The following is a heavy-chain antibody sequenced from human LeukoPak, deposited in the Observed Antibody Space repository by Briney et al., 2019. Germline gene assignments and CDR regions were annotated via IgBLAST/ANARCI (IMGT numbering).Heavy chain of an antibody. CDR2: IYYSGST. CDR3: ARHTRGSVGVPFDY. D-gene: IGHD1-26*01. J-gene: IGHJ4*02. Sequence: SETLSLTCTVSGGSISSSSYYWGWIRQPPGKGLEWIGSIYYSGSTYYNPSLKSRVTISVDTFKNQFSLKLSSVTAADTAVYHCARHTRGSVGVPFDYWGQGALVTVSS. V-gene: IGHV4-39*01. CDR1: GGSISSSSYY.